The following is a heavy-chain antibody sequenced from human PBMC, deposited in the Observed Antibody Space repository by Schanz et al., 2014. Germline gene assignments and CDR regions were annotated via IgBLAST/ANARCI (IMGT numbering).Heavy chain of an antibody. D-gene: IGHD3-10*01. CDR2: IIFTDGRT. J-gene: IGHJ3*02. CDR1: GFTFSTYA. V-gene: IGHV3-23*03. Sequence: EVHLLESGGTLVRPGGSLRLSCAASGFTFSTYAMAWVRQAPGKGLEWVSIIFTDGRTYYADSVKGRFTISRDSSKNTLFLQMNSLRAEDTAVYYCAKGRFGELSAFDIWGQGTMVTVSS. CDR3: AKGRFGELSAFDI.